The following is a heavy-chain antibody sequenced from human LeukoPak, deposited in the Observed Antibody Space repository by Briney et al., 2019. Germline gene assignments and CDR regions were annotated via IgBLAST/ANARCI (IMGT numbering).Heavy chain of an antibody. J-gene: IGHJ4*02. Sequence: ASVKVSCKVSGYTFTNYGISWVRQAPGQGLEWMGWISAYNGNTNYAQKLQGRVTMTTDTSTSTAYMELRSLRSDDTAVYYCARVAYDSSGYYPPHFDYWGQGTLVTVSS. CDR1: GYTFTNYG. CDR2: ISAYNGNT. CDR3: ARVAYDSSGYYPPHFDY. D-gene: IGHD3-22*01. V-gene: IGHV1-18*01.